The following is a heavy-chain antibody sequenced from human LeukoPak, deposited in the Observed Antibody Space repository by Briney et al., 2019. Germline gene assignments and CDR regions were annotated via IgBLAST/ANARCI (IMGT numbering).Heavy chain of an antibody. CDR3: AREADLVRGVITVNWFDP. D-gene: IGHD3-10*01. J-gene: IGHJ5*02. CDR2: ISAYNGNT. CDR1: GYTFTSYG. Sequence: ASVTVSCKASGYTFTSYGISWVRQAPGQGLEWMGWISAYNGNTNYAQKLQGRVTMTTDTSTSTAYMELRSLRSDDTAVYYCAREADLVRGVITVNWFDPWGQGTLVTVSS. V-gene: IGHV1-18*01.